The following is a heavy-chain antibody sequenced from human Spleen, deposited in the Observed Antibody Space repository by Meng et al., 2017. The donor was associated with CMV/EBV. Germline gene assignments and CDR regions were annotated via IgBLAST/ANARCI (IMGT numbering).Heavy chain of an antibody. CDR2: IYHSGST. CDR1: GGSISSSNW. Sequence: SETLSLTCAVSGGSISSSNWWSWVRQPPGKGLEWIGEIYHSGSTNYNPSLKSRVTISVDKSKNQFSLKLSSVTAADTAVYYCARGLVGATTGYYYGMDVWGQGTTVTVSS. CDR3: ARGLVGATTGYYYGMDV. V-gene: IGHV4-4*02. D-gene: IGHD1-26*01. J-gene: IGHJ6*02.